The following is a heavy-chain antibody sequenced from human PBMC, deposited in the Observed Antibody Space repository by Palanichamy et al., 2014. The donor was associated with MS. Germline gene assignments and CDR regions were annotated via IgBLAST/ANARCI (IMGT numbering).Heavy chain of an antibody. V-gene: IGHV4-59*01. CDR1: GGSIGSYH. J-gene: IGHJ5*02. CDR3: ARDHAETPPPQGVLAWGPKPKPEPGKKYFDP. Sequence: QVHLQESGPGVVKPSETLSLTCTVSGGSIGSYHWNWIRQPPGKGLEWIGSIYYTGGTKFNPSLGGRVTMSLDKSRSQFSLLLHSVTAADTAIYYCARDHAETPPPQGVLAWGPKPKPEPGKKYFDPWGPGTLVTVSS. CDR2: IYYTGGT. D-gene: IGHD4-23*01.